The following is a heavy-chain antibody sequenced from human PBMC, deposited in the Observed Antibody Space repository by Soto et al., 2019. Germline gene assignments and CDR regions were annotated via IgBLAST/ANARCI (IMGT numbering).Heavy chain of an antibody. CDR1: GYSFSSYG. V-gene: IGHV1-18*01. CDR3: ARGGYYDSSGARNYHYYGMDV. J-gene: IGHJ6*02. Sequence: QAQLVQSGAEVKKPGASVKVSCKASGYSFSSYGITWVRQAPGQGLESLGWISPYNDDTKYAQRLQGRVTMTTDTSTRTAYMDIRGLRSDDTAIYYCARGGYYDSSGARNYHYYGMDVWGQGTTVTVSS. CDR2: ISPYNDDT. D-gene: IGHD3-22*01.